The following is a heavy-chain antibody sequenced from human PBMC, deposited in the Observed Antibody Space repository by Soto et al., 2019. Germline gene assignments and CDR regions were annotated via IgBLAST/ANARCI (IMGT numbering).Heavy chain of an antibody. D-gene: IGHD3-3*01. V-gene: IGHV3-23*01. CDR1: GFTFDSYA. CDR2: ISGSADGT. CDR3: AKDTVGGDGFWSGYYRDGLDV. J-gene: IGHJ3*01. Sequence: EVKLLESGGGLAQPGGSLRLSCVGSGFTFDSYAISWVRQAPGERLQWIAAISGSADGTDYAHSVRGRFTISRDNAKKTVHLQMDSLRVEDTAVYFCAKDTVGGDGFWSGYYRDGLDVWGQGTLVTVS.